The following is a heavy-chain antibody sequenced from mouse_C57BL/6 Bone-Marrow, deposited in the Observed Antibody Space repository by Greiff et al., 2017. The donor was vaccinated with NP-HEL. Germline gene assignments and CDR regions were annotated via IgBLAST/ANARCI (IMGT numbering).Heavy chain of an antibody. CDR2: IYPGGGYT. V-gene: IGHV1-63*01. Sequence: VKVVESGAELVRPGTSVKMSCKASGYTFTNYWIGWAKQRPGHGLEWIGDIYPGGGYTNYNEKFKGKATLTADKSSSTAYMQFSSLTSEDSAIYYCAREPSFDYWGQGTTLTVSS. J-gene: IGHJ2*01. CDR3: AREPSFDY. CDR1: GYTFTNYW.